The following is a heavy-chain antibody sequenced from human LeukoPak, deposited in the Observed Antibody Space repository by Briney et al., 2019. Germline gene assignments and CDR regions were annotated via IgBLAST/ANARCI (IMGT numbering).Heavy chain of an antibody. J-gene: IGHJ3*02. V-gene: IGHV4-39*07. CDR2: IYYSGST. D-gene: IGHD4-11*01. CDR1: GGSISSSSYY. Sequence: PSETLSLTCTVSGGSISSSSYYWGWIRQPPGKGLEWIGSIYYSGSTYYNPSLKSRVTISVDTSKNQFSLKLSSVTAADTAVYYCARGSTYSNYGDAFDIWGQGTMVTVSS. CDR3: ARGSTYSNYGDAFDI.